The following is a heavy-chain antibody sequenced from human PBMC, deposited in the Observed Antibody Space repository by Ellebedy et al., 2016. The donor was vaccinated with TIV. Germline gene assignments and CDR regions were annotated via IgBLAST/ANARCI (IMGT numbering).Heavy chain of an antibody. CDR1: GASINSY. CDR2: VYYSGKT. CDR3: ARKSLSNWSFDL. J-gene: IGHJ2*01. Sequence: MPSETLSLTCTVSGASINSYWNWIRQPPGRGLEYIGYVYYSGKTNYSPSLKDRVTIPLDTSKSQFSLNLNSVTAADTAVYYCARKSLSNWSFDLWGRGTLVTVSS. V-gene: IGHV4-59*01.